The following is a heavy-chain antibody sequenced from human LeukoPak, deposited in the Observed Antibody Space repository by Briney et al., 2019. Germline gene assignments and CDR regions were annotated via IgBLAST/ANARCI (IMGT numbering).Heavy chain of an antibody. Sequence: GGSLRLSCAASGFTFSSYAMSWVRQAPGKGLEWVSAISGSGGSTYYADSVKGRLTISRDNSKNTLYLQMNSLRAEDTAVYYCASSYSSSSQSGYYGMDVWGQGTTVTVSS. J-gene: IGHJ6*02. V-gene: IGHV3-23*01. CDR2: ISGSGGST. CDR3: ASSYSSSSQSGYYGMDV. CDR1: GFTFSSYA. D-gene: IGHD6-6*01.